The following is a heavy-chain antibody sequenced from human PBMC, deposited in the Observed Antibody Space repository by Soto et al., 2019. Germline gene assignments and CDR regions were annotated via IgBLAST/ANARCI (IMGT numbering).Heavy chain of an antibody. D-gene: IGHD6-6*01. CDR2: ISSSSSTI. CDR3: AREGSSSSVYDYYYYMDV. Sequence: EVQLVESGGGLVQPGGSLRLSCAASGFTFSSYSMNWVRQAPGKGLEWVSYISSSSSTIYYADSVKGRFTISRDNAKNSLYLQMNSLRAEDTAVYYCAREGSSSSVYDYYYYMDVWAKGPRSPSP. V-gene: IGHV3-48*01. J-gene: IGHJ6*03. CDR1: GFTFSSYS.